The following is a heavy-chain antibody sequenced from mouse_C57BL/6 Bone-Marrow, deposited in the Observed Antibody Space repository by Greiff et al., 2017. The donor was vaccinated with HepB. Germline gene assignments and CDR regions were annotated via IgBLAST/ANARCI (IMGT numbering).Heavy chain of an antibody. CDR3: ARGPGDGDVWDVEY. Sequence: VQLQQSGPELVKPGASVKISCKASGYTFTDYYMNWVKQSHGKSLEWIGDINPNNGGTSYNQKFKGKATLTVDKSSSTAYMELRSLTSEDSAVYYCARGPGDGDVWDVEYWGQGTTLTVAS. J-gene: IGHJ2*01. CDR2: INPNNGGT. CDR1: GYTFTDYY. D-gene: IGHD2-13*01. V-gene: IGHV1-26*01.